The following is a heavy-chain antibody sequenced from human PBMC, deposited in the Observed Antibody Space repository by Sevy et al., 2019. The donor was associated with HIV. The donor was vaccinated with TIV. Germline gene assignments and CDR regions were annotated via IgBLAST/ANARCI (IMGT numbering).Heavy chain of an antibody. CDR3: AREAGGYDYDYGMDV. Sequence: PETLSLTCSISGGTIVSSGHYWGWIRQTPGKGLEWIGSIYYNGHTFYTPSLKSRLTISIDTSKNQFSLTLSSVTVADTAVYFCAREAGGYDYDYGMDVWGQGTTVTVSS. D-gene: IGHD5-12*01. V-gene: IGHV4-39*02. CDR1: GGTIVSSGHY. CDR2: IYYNGHT. J-gene: IGHJ6*02.